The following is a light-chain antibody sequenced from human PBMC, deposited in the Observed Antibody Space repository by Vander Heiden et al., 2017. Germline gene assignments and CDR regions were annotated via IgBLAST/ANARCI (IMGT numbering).Light chain of an antibody. CDR1: QSISNY. J-gene: IGKJ2*01. Sequence: DIQMTQSPSSLSASVGDRVTITCRASQSISNYLNWYQQKPGKAPKLLIYAASSLQSGVPSRFSGSGSGTDFTLTISSLQPEDFATYYCQQSYSTPYTFGQGTKLXIK. CDR3: QQSYSTPYT. CDR2: AAS. V-gene: IGKV1-39*01.